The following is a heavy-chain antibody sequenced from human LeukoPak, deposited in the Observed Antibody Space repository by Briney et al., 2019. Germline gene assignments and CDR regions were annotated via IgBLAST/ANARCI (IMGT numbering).Heavy chain of an antibody. CDR2: LYSGGNT. CDR1: GFTVSSNY. Sequence: GGPQRLSCAASGFTVSSNYINWVRQATGKGLEWVSVLYSGGNTYYAESVKGRFTISRDNSKNTLYLQMNSLRAEDTAVYYCARGTWFDPWGQGTLVTVSS. CDR3: ARGTWFDP. J-gene: IGHJ5*02. V-gene: IGHV3-66*01.